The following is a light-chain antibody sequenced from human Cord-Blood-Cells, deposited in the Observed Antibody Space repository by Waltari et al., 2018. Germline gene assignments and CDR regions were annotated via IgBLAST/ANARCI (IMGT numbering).Light chain of an antibody. Sequence: ATRMTQSTSSFSTSTGDRVTFTCRASQAISSYLAWYQQKPGKAPKLLIYAASTLQSGVPSRFSRSGSGTDFTLTISCLQSEDFATYYCQKYYSYPWTFGQRTKVEIK. CDR3: QKYYSYPWT. CDR1: QAISSY. J-gene: IGKJ1*01. CDR2: AAS. V-gene: IGKV1-8*01.